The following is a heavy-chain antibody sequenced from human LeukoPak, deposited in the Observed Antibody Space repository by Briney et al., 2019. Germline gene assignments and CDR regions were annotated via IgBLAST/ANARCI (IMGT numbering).Heavy chain of an antibody. V-gene: IGHV4-34*01. J-gene: IGHJ4*02. CDR1: GGSFSDFY. CDR3: ARGLKTVAGPPFDF. CDR2: INHGGNT. Sequence: PSETLSLTCAVYGGSFSDFYWTWIRQSPGKGLEWIGEINHGGNTKYSPSLESRVTISVDMSKKQFSPKLSSVTAADTAVYFCARGLKTVAGPPFDFWGQGSLVTVSS. D-gene: IGHD6-19*01.